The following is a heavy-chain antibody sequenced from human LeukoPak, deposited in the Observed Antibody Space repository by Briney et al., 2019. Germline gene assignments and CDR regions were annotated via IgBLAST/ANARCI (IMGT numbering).Heavy chain of an antibody. J-gene: IGHJ4*02. CDR2: IYYSGST. CDR3: ARSSGSYYVGYYFDY. Sequence: SETLSLTCTVSGGSISSYYWGWIRQPPGKGLEWIGSIYYSGSTYYNPSLKSRVTISVDTSKNQFSLKLSSVTAEDTAVYYCARSSGSYYVGYYFDYWGQGTLVTVSS. V-gene: IGHV4-39*07. D-gene: IGHD1-26*01. CDR1: GGSISSYY.